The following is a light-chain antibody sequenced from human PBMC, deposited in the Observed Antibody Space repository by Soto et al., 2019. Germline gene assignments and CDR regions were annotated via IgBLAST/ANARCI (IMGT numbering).Light chain of an antibody. CDR3: QQYESLPLT. CDR2: GAS. J-gene: IGKJ5*01. CDR1: HRVSSY. Sequence: ILRSQSPATLYLSPGGGATLSCSASHRVSSYLAWYQQKPGQAPRLPIYGASTRATGIPARFSGSGSGTGFTFTISSLQPEDFATYYCQQYESLPLTFGQGTRLEIK. V-gene: IGKV3-15*01.